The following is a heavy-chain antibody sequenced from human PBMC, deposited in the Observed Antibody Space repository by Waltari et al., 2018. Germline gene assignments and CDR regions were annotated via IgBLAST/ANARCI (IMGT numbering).Heavy chain of an antibody. J-gene: IGHJ4*02. V-gene: IGHV3-21*01. D-gene: IGHD5-12*01. CDR3: ARAEQPMATIIGVDY. CDR2: ISGSTGYI. CDR1: GFPFSTCS. Sequence: EVQLVESGGGLVKPGGSLSLSCAASGFPFSTCSLNWVRQDPGKGLEWVSSISGSTGYIYYADSVKGRFTISRDNAKSSLYLEMNSLRGEDTAIYYCARAEQPMATIIGVDYWGQGTLVTVSS.